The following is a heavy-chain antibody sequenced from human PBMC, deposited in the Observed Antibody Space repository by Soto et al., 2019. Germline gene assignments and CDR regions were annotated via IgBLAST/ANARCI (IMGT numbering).Heavy chain of an antibody. CDR2: ISYDGSNK. J-gene: IGHJ4*02. CDR1: GFTFSSYG. CDR3: ARGRIAVDGTIDY. V-gene: IGHV3-30*03. D-gene: IGHD6-19*01. Sequence: QVQLVESGGGVVQPGRSLRLSCAASGFTFSSYGMHWVRQAPGKGLEWVAVISYDGSNKYYADSVKGRFTISRDNSKNTLYLQMNCLRDEDSAVYYCARGRIAVDGTIDYWGQGTLVTVSS.